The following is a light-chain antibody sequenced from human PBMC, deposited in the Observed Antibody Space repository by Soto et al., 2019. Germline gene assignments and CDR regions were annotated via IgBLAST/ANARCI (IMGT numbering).Light chain of an antibody. V-gene: IGKV3D-15*01. J-gene: IGKJ5*01. CDR2: GAS. CDR3: QQYNNWPLT. CDR1: QSVSSN. Sequence: IVLTQSPATLSVSPGERATLSCRASQSVSSNLAWHQQRPGQAPRLLIYGASTRATGVPARFSGGGSGTEFTLTITSLQSEDCAGYWCQQYNNWPLTFGPGTRLEIK.